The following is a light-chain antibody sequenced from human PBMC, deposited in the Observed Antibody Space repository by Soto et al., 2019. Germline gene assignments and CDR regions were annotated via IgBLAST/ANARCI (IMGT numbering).Light chain of an antibody. CDR2: KAS. J-gene: IGKJ1*01. CDR3: QHYNSYSEA. Sequence: IHLPQSPASLSASVGDRVTITCQASQDISNYLNWYQQKPGKAPKLLIYKASTLKSGVPSRFSGSGSGTEFTLTISSLQPDDFATYYCQHYNSYSEAFGQGTKVDIK. V-gene: IGKV1-5*03. CDR1: QDISNY.